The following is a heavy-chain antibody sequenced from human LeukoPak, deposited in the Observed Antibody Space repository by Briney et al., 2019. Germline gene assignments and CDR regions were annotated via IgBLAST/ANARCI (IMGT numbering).Heavy chain of an antibody. CDR2: VFYSGGT. V-gene: IGHV4-31*03. D-gene: IGHD5-18*01. J-gene: IGHJ5*01. Sequence: SETLSLTCTVSGDPMNSFTYFWTWLRQHPGKGLEWIGYVFYSGGTHLNPSLKRRLTMSSDTSNNQFSLHLTSVTAADTAVYYCARGGRGYSYGLDSWGQGIPVTVSS. CDR3: ARGGRGYSYGLDS. CDR1: GDPMNSFTYF.